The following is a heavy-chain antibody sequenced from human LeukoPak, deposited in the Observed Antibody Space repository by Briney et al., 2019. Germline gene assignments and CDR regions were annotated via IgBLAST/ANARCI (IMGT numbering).Heavy chain of an antibody. CDR1: GFTFSRYN. Sequence: GGSLRLSCAASGFTFSRYNMNWVRGAPGKGLEWVSSITSSSIYIYYADSMKGRFTISRDNAKNSLYLQMDSLRAEDTAVYYCARDGITMRILEHWGRGTLVTVSS. CDR2: ITSSSIYI. CDR3: ARDGITMRILEH. V-gene: IGHV3-21*01. D-gene: IGHD3-10*01. J-gene: IGHJ4*02.